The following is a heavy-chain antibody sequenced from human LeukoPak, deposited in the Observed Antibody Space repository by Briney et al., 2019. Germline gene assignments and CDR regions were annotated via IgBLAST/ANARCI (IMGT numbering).Heavy chain of an antibody. CDR3: ASPLTPSLSIAAAGTAVDAFDI. J-gene: IGHJ3*02. Sequence: PSETLSLTCSVSGGSISSSSYYWGWIRQPPGKGLEWFGSIYYSGSTYYNPSLKSRVTISVDTSKNQFSPKLSSVTAADTAVYYCASPLTPSLSIAAAGTAVDAFDIWGQGTMVTVSS. CDR1: GGSISSSSYY. D-gene: IGHD6-13*01. V-gene: IGHV4-39*01. CDR2: IYYSGST.